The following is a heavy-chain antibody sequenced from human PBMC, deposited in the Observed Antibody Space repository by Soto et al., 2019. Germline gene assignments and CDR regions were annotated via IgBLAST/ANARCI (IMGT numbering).Heavy chain of an antibody. CDR1: GGSISSYY. CDR2: IHYSGST. D-gene: IGHD4-17*01. J-gene: IGHJ6*02. Sequence: SETLSLTCTVSGGSISSYYWSWIRQSPGKGLEWIGYIHYSGSTNYNTSLKSRVTISVDTAKNQFSLKLSSVTAADTAVYYCATQTVTPPYYSYYGMDVWGQGTTVTVSS. V-gene: IGHV4-59*01. CDR3: ATQTVTPPYYSYYGMDV.